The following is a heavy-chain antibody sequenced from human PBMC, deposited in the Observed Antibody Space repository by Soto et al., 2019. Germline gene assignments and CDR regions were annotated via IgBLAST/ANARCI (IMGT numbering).Heavy chain of an antibody. CDR1: GFTFSSYA. CDR3: ARDGKYYYDSSGYYAHFDY. D-gene: IGHD3-22*01. V-gene: IGHV3-30-3*01. J-gene: IGHJ4*02. CDR2: ISYDGSNK. Sequence: GGSLRLSCAASGFTFSSYAMHWVRQAPGKGLEWVAVISYDGSNKYYADSVKGRFTISRDNSKNTLYLQMNSLRAEDTAVYYCARDGKYYYDSSGYYAHFDYWGQGTLVTVSS.